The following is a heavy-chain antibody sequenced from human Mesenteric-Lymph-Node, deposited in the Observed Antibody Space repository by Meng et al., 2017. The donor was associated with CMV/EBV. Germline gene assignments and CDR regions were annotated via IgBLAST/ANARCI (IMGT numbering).Heavy chain of an antibody. V-gene: IGHV4-4*02. CDR3: AGSGLGSGKNLDWFDP. CDR1: GGSISSSNW. D-gene: IGHD3-10*01. J-gene: IGHJ5*02. CDR2: IYHSGST. Sequence: SETLSLTCAVSGGSISSSNWWSWVRQPPGKGLEWIGEIYHSGSTNYNPSLKSRVTISVGKSKNQFSLKLRSVTAADTAVYYCAGSGLGSGKNLDWFDPWGQGTLVTVS.